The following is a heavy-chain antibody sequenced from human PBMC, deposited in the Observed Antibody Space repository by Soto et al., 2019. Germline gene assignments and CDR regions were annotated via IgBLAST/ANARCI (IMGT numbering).Heavy chain of an antibody. V-gene: IGHV3-30*04. Sequence: QVQLVESGGGAVQPGTSLRLSCAASGFTFSSYPFHWVRQAPGKGLEWVAVIGFDGIIKLYADSVKGRFTISRDDSKNTLYLQMNSLRDEDTAVYYCARDLFRGTPDYFDYWGQGTLVTVSS. D-gene: IGHD3-10*01. CDR2: IGFDGIIK. CDR3: ARDLFRGTPDYFDY. J-gene: IGHJ4*02. CDR1: GFTFSSYP.